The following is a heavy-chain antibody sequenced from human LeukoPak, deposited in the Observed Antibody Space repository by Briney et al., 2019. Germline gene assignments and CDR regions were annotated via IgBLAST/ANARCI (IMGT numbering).Heavy chain of an antibody. Sequence: ASVTVSCTASGYTFTIYGISWVRQAPGQGLEWMGWISAYNGNTNYAQKLQGRVTITTDTSASTAYMELRSLRSDDTAVYYCARPDPYCSGGSCSPHPSAFDIWGQGTMVTVSS. V-gene: IGHV1-18*01. D-gene: IGHD2-15*01. CDR2: ISAYNGNT. CDR3: ARPDPYCSGGSCSPHPSAFDI. J-gene: IGHJ3*02. CDR1: GYTFTIYG.